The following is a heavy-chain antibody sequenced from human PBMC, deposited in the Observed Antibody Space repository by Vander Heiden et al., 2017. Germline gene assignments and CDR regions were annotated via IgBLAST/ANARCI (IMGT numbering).Heavy chain of an antibody. CDR3: ARPYNWNYFDY. V-gene: IGHV1-18*01. CDR1: GYTFTTFD. D-gene: IGHD1-20*01. Sequence: QVQLVQSGAEVKKPGASVKVSCKAYGYTFTTFDVTWVRQAPGQGLEWMGWISANSGDTNYAQKLQGRVTMTTDTSTSTAYMELRSLRSDDTAVYYCARPYNWNYFDYWGQGTLVTVSS. CDR2: ISANSGDT. J-gene: IGHJ4*02.